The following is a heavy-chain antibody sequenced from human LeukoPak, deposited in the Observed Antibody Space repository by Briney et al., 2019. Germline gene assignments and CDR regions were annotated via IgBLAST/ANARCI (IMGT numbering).Heavy chain of an antibody. CDR2: INHNGNVN. CDR3: ARAAAGTRCDY. CDR1: GFTFSSYW. Sequence: GGSLRLSCAASGFTFSSYWMNWARQAPGKGLEWVASINHNGNVNYYVDSVKGRFTISRDNAKNSLYLQMSNLRAEDTAVYYCARAAAGTRCDYWGQGTLVTVSS. J-gene: IGHJ4*02. D-gene: IGHD6-13*01. V-gene: IGHV3-7*01.